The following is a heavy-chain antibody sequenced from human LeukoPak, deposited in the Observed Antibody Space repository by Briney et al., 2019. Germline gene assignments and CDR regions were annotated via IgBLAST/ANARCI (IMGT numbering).Heavy chain of an antibody. CDR3: AKGGYCSSTSCYWGSFDY. J-gene: IGHJ4*02. CDR2: IYSGGTT. CDR1: GFSVSSNY. Sequence: PGGSLRLSCAASGFSVSSNYMSWVRQAPGKGLEWVSIIYSGGTTYYADSVKGRFTISRDNSKNTLYLQMNSLRADDTAVYYCAKGGYCSSTSCYWGSFDYWGQGTLVTVSS. V-gene: IGHV3-53*01. D-gene: IGHD2-2*01.